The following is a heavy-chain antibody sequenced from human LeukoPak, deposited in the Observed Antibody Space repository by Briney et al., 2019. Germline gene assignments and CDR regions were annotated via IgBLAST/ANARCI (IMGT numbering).Heavy chain of an antibody. CDR1: GGSISSGGFY. V-gene: IGHV4-31*03. CDR2: IYYSGST. CDR3: ARGGSYYFDY. Sequence: PSETLSLTCTVSGGSISSGGFYWSWIRQHPGKGLEWIGYIYYSGSTYYNPSLKSRVTISVDTSKNQFSLKLSSVTAADTAVYYCARGGSYYFDYWGQGTLVTVSS. J-gene: IGHJ4*02. D-gene: IGHD5-12*01.